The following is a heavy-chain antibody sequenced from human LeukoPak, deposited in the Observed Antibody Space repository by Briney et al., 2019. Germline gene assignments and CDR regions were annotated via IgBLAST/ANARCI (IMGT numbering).Heavy chain of an antibody. V-gene: IGHV4-39*01. CDR3: ARGGDGVDYGDPNWFDP. D-gene: IGHD4-17*01. CDR2: IYYSGST. CDR1: GGSISSSSYY. Sequence: SETLSLTCTVSGGSISSSSYYWGWIRQPPGKGLEWIGRIYYSGSTYYNPSLKRRVTISVDTSKNQFSLKLSSVTAADTAVYYCARGGDGVDYGDPNWFDPWGQGTLVTVSS. J-gene: IGHJ5*02.